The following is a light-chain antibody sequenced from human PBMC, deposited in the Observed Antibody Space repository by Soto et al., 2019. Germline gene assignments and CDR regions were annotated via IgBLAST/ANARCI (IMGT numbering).Light chain of an antibody. CDR2: DVS. J-gene: IGLJ1*01. Sequence: QSALTQPVSVSGSPGQSITISYTGTSSDVGGYNYVSWYQQHPGKAPKLMIYDVSNRPSGVSNRFSGSKSGNTASLTISGLQAEDEADYYCSSYTRSSFYVFGTGTKLTVL. V-gene: IGLV2-14*01. CDR3: SSYTRSSFYV. CDR1: SSDVGGYNY.